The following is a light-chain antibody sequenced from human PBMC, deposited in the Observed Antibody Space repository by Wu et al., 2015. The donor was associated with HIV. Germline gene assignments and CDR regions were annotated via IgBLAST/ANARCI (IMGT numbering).Light chain of an antibody. CDR1: QTLSSSY. CDR2: DTS. CDR3: QQYDTSPYT. Sequence: EIVLTQSPGTLSLSPGERATLFCRASQTLSSSYLAWYQQKPGQAPRLFIYDTSSRATGIPNRFSGSGSGTDFTPTINRLEPDDFAFYYCQQYDTSPYTFGQGTILEI. J-gene: IGKJ2*01. V-gene: IGKV3-20*01.